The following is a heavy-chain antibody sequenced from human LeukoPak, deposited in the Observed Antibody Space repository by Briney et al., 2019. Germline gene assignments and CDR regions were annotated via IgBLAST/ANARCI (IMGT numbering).Heavy chain of an antibody. J-gene: IGHJ4*02. D-gene: IGHD3-9*01. V-gene: IGHV4-34*01. Sequence: SETLSLTCTVSGGSISSYYWSWIRQPPGKGLEWIGEINHSGSTNYNPSLKSRVTISVDTSKNQFSLKLSSVTAADTAVYYCASRGRFTIFKAFDYWGQGTLVTVSS. CDR2: INHSGST. CDR1: GGSISSYY. CDR3: ASRGRFTIFKAFDY.